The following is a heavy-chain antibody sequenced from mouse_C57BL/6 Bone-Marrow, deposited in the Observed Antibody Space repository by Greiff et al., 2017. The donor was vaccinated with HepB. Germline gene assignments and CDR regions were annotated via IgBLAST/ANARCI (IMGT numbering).Heavy chain of an antibody. Sequence: QQSCKASGYTFTSYWMHWVKQRPGRGLEWIGRIDPNSGGTKYNEKFKSKATLTVDKPSSTAYMQLSSLTSEDSAVYYCVIYYGNYVYYFDYWGQGTTLTVSS. D-gene: IGHD2-1*01. CDR1: GYTFTSYW. CDR3: VIYYGNYVYYFDY. V-gene: IGHV1-72*01. J-gene: IGHJ2*01. CDR2: IDPNSGGT.